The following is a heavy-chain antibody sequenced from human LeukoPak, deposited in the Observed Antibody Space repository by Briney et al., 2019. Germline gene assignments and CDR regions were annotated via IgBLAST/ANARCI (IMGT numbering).Heavy chain of an antibody. CDR3: SRGDYGDYYDLDY. V-gene: IGHV3-49*03. CDR2: IRRKANGGTT. D-gene: IGHD4-17*01. CDR1: GFTFDGYT. Sequence: GGFLRLSCTASGFTFDGYTMSWFRQAPGKGLEWLGFIRRKANGGTTEYAASVKGRFIISRDDSKSITYLQMNSLKTEDTAVYYCSRGDYGDYYDLDYWGQGTLVTVSS. J-gene: IGHJ4*02.